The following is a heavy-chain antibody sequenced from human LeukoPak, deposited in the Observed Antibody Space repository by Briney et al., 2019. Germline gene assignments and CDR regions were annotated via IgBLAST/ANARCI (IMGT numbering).Heavy chain of an antibody. J-gene: IGHJ5*02. D-gene: IGHD1-26*01. CDR2: INPNSGAT. V-gene: IGHV1-2*02. CDR3: ARGGANVGRPSGPAMVRFDP. CDR1: GYTFTGYY. Sequence: GASVKVSCKASGYTFTGYYMHWVRQAPGQGLQWMGWINPNSGATNYAKKFQGRVTIIRKNAISTAYMELSSLRSEDTAVYYCARGGANVGRPSGPAMVRFDPWGQGTLVTVSS.